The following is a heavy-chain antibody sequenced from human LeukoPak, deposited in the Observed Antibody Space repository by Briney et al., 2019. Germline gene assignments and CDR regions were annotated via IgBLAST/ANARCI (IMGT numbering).Heavy chain of an antibody. CDR3: ARGRGGLLWFGEFNS. CDR1: GGTFSSYA. CDR2: IIPIFGTA. D-gene: IGHD3-10*01. V-gene: IGHV1-69*06. J-gene: IGHJ4*02. Sequence: SVTVSCKASGGTFSSYAISWVRQAPGQGLEWMGGIIPIFGTANYAQKFQGRVTITADKSTSTAYMELSSLRSEDTAVYYCARGRGGLLWFGEFNSWGQGTLVTVSS.